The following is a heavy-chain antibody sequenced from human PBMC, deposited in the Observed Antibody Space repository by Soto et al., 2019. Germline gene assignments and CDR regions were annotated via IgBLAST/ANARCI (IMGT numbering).Heavy chain of an antibody. J-gene: IGHJ6*02. CDR2: INPNSGGT. CDR1: GYTFTGYY. Sequence: GASVKVSCKASGYTFTGYYMHWVRQAPGQGLEWMGWINPNSGGTNYAQKFQGRVTMTRDTSISTAYMELSRLRSDDTAVYYCARGGYYDFWSCYYTAYGMDVWGQGTTVTVSS. V-gene: IGHV1-2*02. CDR3: ARGGYYDFWSCYYTAYGMDV. D-gene: IGHD3-3*01.